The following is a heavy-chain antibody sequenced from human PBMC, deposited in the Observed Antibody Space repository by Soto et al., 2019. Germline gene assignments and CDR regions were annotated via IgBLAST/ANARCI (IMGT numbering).Heavy chain of an antibody. CDR2: IIPIFGTA. V-gene: IGHV1-69*13. Sequence: ASVKVSCKASGGAFNSYAISWVRQAPGQGLEWMGGIIPIFGTANYAQKFQGRVTITADESTNTAYMELSSLRSEDTAVYYCAKTVVGTSAFDYWGQGTLVTVSS. J-gene: IGHJ4*02. D-gene: IGHD6-19*01. CDR1: GGAFNSYA. CDR3: AKTVVGTSAFDY.